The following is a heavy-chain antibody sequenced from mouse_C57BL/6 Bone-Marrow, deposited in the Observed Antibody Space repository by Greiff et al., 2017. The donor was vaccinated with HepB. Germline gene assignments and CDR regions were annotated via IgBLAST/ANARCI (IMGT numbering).Heavy chain of an antibody. D-gene: IGHD1-1*02. CDR1: GFTFSDFY. CDR2: SRNKANDYTT. CDR3: ARDLWFDY. V-gene: IGHV7-1*01. J-gene: IGHJ2*01. Sequence: EVKLVESGGGLVQSGRSLRLSCATSGFTFSDFYMEWVRQAPGKGLEWIAASRNKANDYTTEYSASVKGRFIVSRDTSQSILYLQMNALRAEDTAIYYCARDLWFDYWGQGTTLTVSS.